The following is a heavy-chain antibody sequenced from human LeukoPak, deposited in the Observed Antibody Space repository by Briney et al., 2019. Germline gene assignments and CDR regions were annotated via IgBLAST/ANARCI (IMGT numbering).Heavy chain of an antibody. Sequence: SETLSLTCTVSGGSISSYYWSWIRQPPGKGLEWIGYIYYSGSTNYNPSLKSRVTISVDTSKNQFSLKLSSVTAADTAVYYCARVVSGYSSGWYESGIDYWGQGTLVTVSS. J-gene: IGHJ4*02. CDR3: ARVVSGYSSGWYESGIDY. V-gene: IGHV4-59*01. CDR2: IYYSGST. CDR1: GGSISSYY. D-gene: IGHD6-19*01.